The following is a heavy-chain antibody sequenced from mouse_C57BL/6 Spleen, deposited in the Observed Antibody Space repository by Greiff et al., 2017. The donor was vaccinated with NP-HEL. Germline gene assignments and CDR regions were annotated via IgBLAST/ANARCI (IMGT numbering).Heavy chain of an antibody. D-gene: IGHD1-1*01. CDR2: IWRGGST. CDR3: ARKETYGSSYDYAMDY. Sequence: VQLQQSGPGLVQPSQSLSITCTVSGFSLTSYGVHWVRQSPGKGLEWLGVIWRGGSTDYNAAFMSRLSITKDNSKSQVFFKMNSLQADDTAIYYCARKETYGSSYDYAMDYWGQGTSVTVSS. J-gene: IGHJ4*01. V-gene: IGHV2-5*01. CDR1: GFSLTSYG.